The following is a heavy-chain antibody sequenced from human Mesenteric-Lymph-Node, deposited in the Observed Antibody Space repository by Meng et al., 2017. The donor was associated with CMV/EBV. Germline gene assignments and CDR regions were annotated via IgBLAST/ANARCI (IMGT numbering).Heavy chain of an antibody. V-gene: IGHV4-34*01. CDR3: ARSCVLGYCSTTSGGAFDP. Sequence: GSLRLSCAVYGGSFSGYYWSWIRQPPGKGLEWIGEINHSGSTNYNPSLKSRVTISVDMSKNQFSLKVSSVTAADTAMYYCARSCVLGYCSTTSGGAFDPWGQGTLVTVSS. D-gene: IGHD2-8*01. CDR1: GGSFSGYY. J-gene: IGHJ5*02. CDR2: INHSGST.